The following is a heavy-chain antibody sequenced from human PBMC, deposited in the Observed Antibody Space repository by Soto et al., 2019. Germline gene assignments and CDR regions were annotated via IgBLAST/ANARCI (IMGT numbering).Heavy chain of an antibody. CDR1: GFTFSSYA. Sequence: EVQLLESGGGLVQPGGSLRLSCAASGFTFSSYAMSWVRQAPGKGLEWVSAISGSGGSTYYADSVKGRFTISRDNXKXXLYLQRHSLRAEDTAVYYGAKDDGGWFGIEANFDYWGQGTLVTVSS. CDR2: ISGSGGST. D-gene: IGHD3-10*01. J-gene: IGHJ4*02. CDR3: AKDDGGWFGIEANFDY. V-gene: IGHV3-23*01.